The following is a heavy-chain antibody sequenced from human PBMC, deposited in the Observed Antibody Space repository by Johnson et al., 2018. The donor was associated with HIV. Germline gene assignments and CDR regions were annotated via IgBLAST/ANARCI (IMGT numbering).Heavy chain of an antibody. Sequence: VQLVESGGGLVQPGRSLRVSCAASGFTFDDYAMHWVRQAPGKGLEWVSGISWNSGSRGYADSVKGRFIISRDNAKNSLYLQMNSLRAEDTAVYYCARQLGSDAFDIWGQGTMVTVSS. CDR3: ARQLGSDAFDI. J-gene: IGHJ3*02. CDR2: ISWNSGSR. D-gene: IGHD7-27*01. CDR1: GFTFDDYA. V-gene: IGHV3-9*01.